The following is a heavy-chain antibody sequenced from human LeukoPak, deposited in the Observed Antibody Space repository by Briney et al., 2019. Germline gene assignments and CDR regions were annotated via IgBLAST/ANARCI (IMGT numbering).Heavy chain of an antibody. CDR2: IYYSGST. V-gene: IGHV4-39*01. J-gene: IGHJ5*02. Sequence: SXXXXWIRRPPXXXXXWIGSIYYSGSTYYNPSLXSRVTXSVDTSKXQFSLKLSSVTAADTAVFYXXXXXXXXXXXXXXXXXXXXPW. CDR3: XXXXXXXXXXXXXXXXXXXP. CDR1: SXX.